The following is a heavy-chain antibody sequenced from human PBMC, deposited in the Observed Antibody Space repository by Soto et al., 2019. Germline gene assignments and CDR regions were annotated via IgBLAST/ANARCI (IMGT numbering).Heavy chain of an antibody. Sequence: SETLSLTCAVYGGSFSGYYWSWIRQPPGKGLEWIGEINHSGSTNYNPSLKSRVTISVDTSKNQFSLKLSSVTAADTAAYYCARVRGWRAAAANWFDPWGQGTLVTVSS. CDR2: INHSGST. CDR1: GGSFSGYY. D-gene: IGHD6-13*01. V-gene: IGHV4-34*01. J-gene: IGHJ5*02. CDR3: ARVRGWRAAAANWFDP.